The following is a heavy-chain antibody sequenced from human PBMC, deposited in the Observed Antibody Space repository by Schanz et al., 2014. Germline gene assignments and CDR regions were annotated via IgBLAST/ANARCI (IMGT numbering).Heavy chain of an antibody. J-gene: IGHJ6*02. CDR2: ISAYNGNT. D-gene: IGHD6-13*01. CDR1: GYTFTGYY. V-gene: IGHV1-18*04. Sequence: QVLLVQSGAEVKKPGASVKVSCKASGYTFTGYYLHWVRQAPGQGLEWMGWISAYNGNTNYAQKLQGRVTMTTDTSTCTAYMELRSLRSDDTAVYYCARDNLVSSSWYNYYGMDVWGQGTTVTVSS. CDR3: ARDNLVSSSWYNYYGMDV.